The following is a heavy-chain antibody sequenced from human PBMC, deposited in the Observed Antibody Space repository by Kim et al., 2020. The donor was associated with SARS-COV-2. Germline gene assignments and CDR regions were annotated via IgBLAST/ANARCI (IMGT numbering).Heavy chain of an antibody. D-gene: IGHD3-22*01. CDR1: GFTFSSYA. CDR3: AKLSRGYYYGY. Sequence: GGSLRLSCAASGFTFSSYAMSWVRQAPGKGLEWVSAISGSGGSTYYADSVKGRFTISRDNSKNTLYLQMYSLRAEDTAVYYCAKLSRGYYYGYWGQGTLVTVSS. J-gene: IGHJ4*02. V-gene: IGHV3-23*01. CDR2: ISGSGGST.